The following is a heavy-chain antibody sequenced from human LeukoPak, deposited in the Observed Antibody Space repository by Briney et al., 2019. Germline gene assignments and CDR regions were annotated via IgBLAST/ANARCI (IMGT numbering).Heavy chain of an antibody. CDR3: SRESGPFCPFGY. CDR2: ISLAGQT. J-gene: IGHJ4*02. CDR1: GGSISGTNW. Sequence: SGTLSLTCGVSGGSISGTNWWSWVRQPPGQGLEWIGEISLAGQTNYNPSLTGRVTMSLDKSSNQLSLHLTSVTAADTATYYCSRESGPFCPFGYWGQGTLVIVSS. V-gene: IGHV4-4*02. D-gene: IGHD1-26*01.